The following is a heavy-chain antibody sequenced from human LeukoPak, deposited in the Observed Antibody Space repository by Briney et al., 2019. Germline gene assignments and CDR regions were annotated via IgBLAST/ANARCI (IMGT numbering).Heavy chain of an antibody. CDR3: AKLYCSSTNCYTFDY. V-gene: IGHV3-30*18. Sequence: GGSLRLSATASGFNLRGYGIHWVRQAAGKGLEWVGFISSNGTKIYYADPVKGRFTFSRDNSKNTLYLQMNSLRAEDTAVYYCAKLYCSSTNCYTFDYWGQGTLVTVSS. CDR2: ISSNGTKI. J-gene: IGHJ4*02. CDR1: GFNLRGYG. D-gene: IGHD2-2*02.